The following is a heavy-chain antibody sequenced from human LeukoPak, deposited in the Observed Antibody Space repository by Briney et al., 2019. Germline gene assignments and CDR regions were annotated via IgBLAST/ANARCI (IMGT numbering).Heavy chain of an antibody. V-gene: IGHV1-46*01. Sequence: ASVKVSCKASGYTFTSYFMHWVRQAPGQGLEWMGIINPSGGSTSYAQKFQGRVTMTRDTSTSTVYMELSSLRSEDTVVYYCARDKHYGGNYYYYYGMDVWGQGTTVTVSS. CDR2: INPSGGST. D-gene: IGHD4-23*01. CDR1: GYTFTSYF. CDR3: ARDKHYGGNYYYYYGMDV. J-gene: IGHJ6*02.